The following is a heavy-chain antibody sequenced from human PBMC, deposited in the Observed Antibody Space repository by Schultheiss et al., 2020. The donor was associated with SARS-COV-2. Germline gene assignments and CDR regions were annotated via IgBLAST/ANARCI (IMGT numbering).Heavy chain of an antibody. Sequence: GASLKISCAASGFTFSSYAMSWVRQAPGKGLEWVSAISGSGGSTYYADSVKGRFTISRDNSKNTLYLQMNSLRAEDTAVYYCAKDLSPGIVATIVEYFDYCGHGTLVTVSS. CDR3: AKDLSPGIVATIVEYFDY. D-gene: IGHD5-12*01. V-gene: IGHV3-23*01. CDR2: ISGSGGST. J-gene: IGHJ4*01. CDR1: GFTFSSYA.